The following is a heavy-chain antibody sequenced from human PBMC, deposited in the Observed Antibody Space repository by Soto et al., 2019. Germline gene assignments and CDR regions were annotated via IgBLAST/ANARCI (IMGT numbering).Heavy chain of an antibody. CDR3: ARCSYNGSPTNWFDP. Sequence: SXTGSWKASGGNFRSYAITCFRQAPGQGLEWMGGIVPIFRTANYAQKFQGRVTITADDSASTVYMELSSLTSEDTAVYYCARCSYNGSPTNWFDPWGQGTLVTVSS. CDR1: GGNFRSYA. V-gene: IGHV1-69*13. CDR2: IVPIFRTA. J-gene: IGHJ5*02. D-gene: IGHD1-26*01.